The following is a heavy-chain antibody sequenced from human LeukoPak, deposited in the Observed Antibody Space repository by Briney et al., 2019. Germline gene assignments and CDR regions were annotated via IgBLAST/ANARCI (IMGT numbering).Heavy chain of an antibody. Sequence: PGGSLRLSCAASGFTSSSYAMHWVRKAQGKGLEWVAVISYDGSNKYYADSVKGRFTISRDNSKNTLYLQMNSLRAEDTAVYYCARDYDYWGQGTLVTVSS. CDR1: GFTSSSYA. V-gene: IGHV3-30*01. CDR2: ISYDGSNK. J-gene: IGHJ4*02. CDR3: ARDYDY.